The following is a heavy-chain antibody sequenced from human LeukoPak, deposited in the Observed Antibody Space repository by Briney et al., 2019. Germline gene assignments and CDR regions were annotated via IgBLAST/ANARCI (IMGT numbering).Heavy chain of an antibody. CDR2: ISTGSSYI. J-gene: IGHJ4*02. CDR3: ATGTEETTVVTPCY. CDR1: GSTFTTYT. D-gene: IGHD4-23*01. Sequence: GGSLRLSCAASGSTFTTYTMNWVRQAPGKGLEWVSSISTGSSYIHYADSVKGRFTISRDNAKNSLYLQMNSLRAEDTAVYYCATGTEETTVVTPCYWGRGTLVTVSS. V-gene: IGHV3-21*01.